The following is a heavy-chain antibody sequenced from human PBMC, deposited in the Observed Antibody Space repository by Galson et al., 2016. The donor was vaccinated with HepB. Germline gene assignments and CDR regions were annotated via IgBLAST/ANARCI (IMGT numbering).Heavy chain of an antibody. J-gene: IGHJ4*02. CDR1: GGSISSGDYY. V-gene: IGHV4-30-4*01. CDR2: IYYSGST. Sequence: LSLTCTVSGGSISSGDYYWTWIRQPPGKGLEWIGYIYYSGSTYYNPSLKSRVSISADTSKNQFSLKVRAVTAADTAMYYCARRTDFWGQGTLVTVSS. D-gene: IGHD2-2*01. CDR3: ARRTDF.